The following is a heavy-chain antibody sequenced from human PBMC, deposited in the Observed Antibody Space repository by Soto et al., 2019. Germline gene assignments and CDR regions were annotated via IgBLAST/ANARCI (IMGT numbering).Heavy chain of an antibody. Sequence: QVQLVQSGPEVKKPGASVKVSCKASGYTFTSYGITWVRQAPGQGLEWMGWINAYNGNTNYVQNLQGRVTMTTDTSTSTAYMELRSLRSDDTAVYYCARYTITFRGIIAYYFAYCGQGTLVTVSS. D-gene: IGHD3-16*02. CDR3: ARYTITFRGIIAYYFAY. CDR1: GYTFTSYG. CDR2: INAYNGNT. J-gene: IGHJ4*02. V-gene: IGHV1-18*01.